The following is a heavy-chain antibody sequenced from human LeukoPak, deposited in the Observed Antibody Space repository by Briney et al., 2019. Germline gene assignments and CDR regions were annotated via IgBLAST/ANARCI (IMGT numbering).Heavy chain of an antibody. J-gene: IGHJ3*02. CDR2: MNPNSGNT. CDR1: GYTFTSYD. CDR3: ARGNTYYYDSSGLSDAFDI. V-gene: IGHV1-8*03. Sequence: ASVKVSCKASGYTFTSYDINWVRQAPGQGLEWMGWMNPNSGNTGYAQKFQGRVTITRNTSISTAYMELSSLRSEDTAVYYRARGNTYYYDSSGLSDAFDIWGQGTMVTVSS. D-gene: IGHD3-22*01.